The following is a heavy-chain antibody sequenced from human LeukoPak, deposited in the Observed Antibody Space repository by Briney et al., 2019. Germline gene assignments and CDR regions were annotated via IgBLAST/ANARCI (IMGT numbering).Heavy chain of an antibody. V-gene: IGHV3-7*01. CDR3: ARGSIVGAHGVGDY. Sequence: GGSLRLSCAASGFTFSSYWMSWVRQAPGKGLEWVANIKQDGSEKYYVDSVKGRFTISRDNAKNSLYLEMNSLRAEDTAVYYCARGSIVGAHGVGDYWGQGTLVTVSS. CDR2: IKQDGSEK. J-gene: IGHJ4*02. D-gene: IGHD1-26*01. CDR1: GFTFSSYW.